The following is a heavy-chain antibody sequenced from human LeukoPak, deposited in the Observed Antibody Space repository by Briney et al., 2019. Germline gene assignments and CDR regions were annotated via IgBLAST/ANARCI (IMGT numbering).Heavy chain of an antibody. Sequence: SETLSLTCTVSGGSISSYYWSWIRQPAGEGLEWIGRIYTSGSTNYNPSLKSRVTMSVDTSKNQFSLKLSSVTAADTAVYYCARGAGDYVYSFWFDPWGQGTLVTVSS. CDR2: IYTSGST. CDR3: ARGAGDYVYSFWFDP. D-gene: IGHD4-17*01. CDR1: GGSISSYY. J-gene: IGHJ5*02. V-gene: IGHV4-4*07.